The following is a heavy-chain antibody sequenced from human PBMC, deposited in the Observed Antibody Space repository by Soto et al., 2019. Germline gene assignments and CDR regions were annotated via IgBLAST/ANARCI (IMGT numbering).Heavy chain of an antibody. J-gene: IGHJ4*02. CDR2: IKSKTDGGTT. CDR1: GFTFSNAW. Sequence: EVQLVESGGGLVKPGGSLRLSCAASGFTFSNAWMSWVRQAPGKGLEWVGRIKSKTDGGTTDYAAPVKGRFTISREDSKNTLYLQMNSLKTEDTAVYYCTSPGVVAATDDYWGQGTLVTVSS. V-gene: IGHV3-15*01. CDR3: TSPGVVAATDDY. D-gene: IGHD2-15*01.